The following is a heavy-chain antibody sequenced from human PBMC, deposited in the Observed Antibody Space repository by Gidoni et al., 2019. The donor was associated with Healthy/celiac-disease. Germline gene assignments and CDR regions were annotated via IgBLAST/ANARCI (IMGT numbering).Heavy chain of an antibody. CDR1: GFTFSSYG. J-gene: IGHJ4*02. D-gene: IGHD6-19*01. CDR3: ARDEAVAGSFDY. V-gene: IGHV3-33*01. Sequence: QVQLVESGGGVVQPGRSLRLPCAASGFTFSSYGMHWVRQAPGKGLEWVAVIWYDGSNKYYADSVKGRFTISRDNSKNTLYLQMNSLRAEDTAVYYCARDEAVAGSFDYWGQGTLVTVSS. CDR2: IWYDGSNK.